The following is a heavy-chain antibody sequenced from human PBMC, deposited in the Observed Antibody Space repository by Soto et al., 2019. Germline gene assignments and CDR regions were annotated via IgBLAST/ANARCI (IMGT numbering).Heavy chain of an antibody. CDR2: ISSSGSSI. V-gene: IGHV3-11*01. J-gene: IGHJ5*02. Sequence: GGSLRLSCAASGFTFSDYYMSWIRQAPGKGLEWVSYISSSGSSIYYADSVKGRFTISRNNAKNPLYLQMNSPRAEDTAVYYCARDRAEWELLANWFDPWGQGTLVTVSS. CDR3: ARDRAEWELLANWFDP. D-gene: IGHD1-26*01. CDR1: GFTFSDYY.